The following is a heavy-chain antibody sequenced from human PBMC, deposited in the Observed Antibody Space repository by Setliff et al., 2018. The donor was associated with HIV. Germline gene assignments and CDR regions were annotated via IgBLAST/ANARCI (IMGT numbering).Heavy chain of an antibody. V-gene: IGHV1-2*06. CDR1: GYTFTDYY. CDR3: ARDLIRITPHGDLPF. CDR2: INPNSGVT. J-gene: IGHJ4*02. Sequence: ASVKVSCKASGYTFTDYYIHWVRQAPGQGLEWMGRINPNSGVTSYAQNFRARVTMTRDTSSTTAYMELSTLRSDDTALYYCARDLIRITPHGDLPFWGQGTLVTVSS. D-gene: IGHD2-15*01.